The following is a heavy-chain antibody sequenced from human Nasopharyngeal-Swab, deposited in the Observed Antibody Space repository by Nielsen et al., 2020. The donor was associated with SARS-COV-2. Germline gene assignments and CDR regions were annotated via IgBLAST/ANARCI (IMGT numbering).Heavy chain of an antibody. CDR1: GYTLTELS. Sequence: ASVKVSCKVSGYTLTELSMHWVRQAPGKGLEWMGGFDPEDGETIYAQKFQGRVTMTEDTSTDTAYMELSSLRSEDTAVYYCARVPYSSSWYGGYYYMDVWGKGTTVTVSS. CDR2: FDPEDGET. J-gene: IGHJ6*03. V-gene: IGHV1-24*01. D-gene: IGHD6-13*01. CDR3: ARVPYSSSWYGGYYYMDV.